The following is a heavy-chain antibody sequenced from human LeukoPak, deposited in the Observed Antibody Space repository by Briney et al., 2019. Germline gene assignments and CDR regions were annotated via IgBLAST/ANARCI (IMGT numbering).Heavy chain of an antibody. J-gene: IGHJ4*02. CDR1: GFTFSSYA. V-gene: IGHV3-7*01. Sequence: GGSLRLSCAASGFTFSSYAMSWVRQAPGKGLEWVANVNQDESEKFSVDSVWGRFTISRDNAKNLLYLQMNSLRAEDTAVYYCARFETVAVKSLDYWGQGTLVSVSS. CDR2: VNQDESEK. D-gene: IGHD6-19*01. CDR3: ARFETVAVKSLDY.